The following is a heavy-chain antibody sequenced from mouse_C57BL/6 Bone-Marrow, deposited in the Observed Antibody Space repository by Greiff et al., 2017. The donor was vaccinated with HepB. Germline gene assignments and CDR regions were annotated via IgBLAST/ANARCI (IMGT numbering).Heavy chain of an antibody. Sequence: QVQLQQPGAELVMPGASVKLSCKASGYTFTSYWMDWVKQRPGQGLEWIGNIYPSDSETHYNQKFKDKATLTVDKSSSTAYMQLSSLTSEDSAVYYCARRNYSNDWVYAMDYWGQGTSVTVSS. J-gene: IGHJ4*01. CDR1: GYTFTSYW. D-gene: IGHD2-12*01. CDR3: ARRNYSNDWVYAMDY. CDR2: IYPSDSET. V-gene: IGHV1-61*01.